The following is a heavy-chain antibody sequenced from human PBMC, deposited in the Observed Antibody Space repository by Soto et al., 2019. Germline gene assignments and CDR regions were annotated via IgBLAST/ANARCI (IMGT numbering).Heavy chain of an antibody. CDR3: ARGRPYYYGSGTSTYHYNWFDP. J-gene: IGHJ5*02. CDR2: IYYSGST. CDR1: GGSVSSGSYY. D-gene: IGHD3-10*01. Sequence: SETLSLTCTVSGGSVSSGSYYWSWIRQPPGKGLEWIGYIYYSGSTNYNPSLKSRVTISVDTSKNQFSLKLSSVTAADTAVYYCARGRPYYYGSGTSTYHYNWFDPWGQGTLVTVSS. V-gene: IGHV4-61*01.